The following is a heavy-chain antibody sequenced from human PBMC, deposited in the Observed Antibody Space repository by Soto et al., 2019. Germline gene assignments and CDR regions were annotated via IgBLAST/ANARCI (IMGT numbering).Heavy chain of an antibody. J-gene: IGHJ4*02. Sequence: PGGSLRLSCAASGVTFSSFSFNWVRQAPGKGLEWVSFILSSGGSICYADSVKGRFTISRDNAKNSLYLQMNSLKDEDTAVYYCASSLLTPFDYWGQGTLVTVSS. CDR3: ASSLLTPFDY. CDR1: GVTFSSFS. D-gene: IGHD7-27*01. CDR2: ILSSGGSI. V-gene: IGHV3-21*01.